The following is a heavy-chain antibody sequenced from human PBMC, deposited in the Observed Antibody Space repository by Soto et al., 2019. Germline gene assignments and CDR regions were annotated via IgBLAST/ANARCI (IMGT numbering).Heavy chain of an antibody. CDR2: IIPIFGTA. CDR1: GGTFSSYA. D-gene: IGHD6-19*01. CDR3: ASALRVSSGGYHYYYGMDV. J-gene: IGHJ6*02. Sequence: ASVKVSCKASGGTFSSYAISWVRQAPGQGLEWMGGIIPIFGTANYAQKFQGRVTITADESTSTAYMELSSLRSEDTAVYYCASALRVSSGGYHYYYGMDVWAQGPTVPFSS. V-gene: IGHV1-69*13.